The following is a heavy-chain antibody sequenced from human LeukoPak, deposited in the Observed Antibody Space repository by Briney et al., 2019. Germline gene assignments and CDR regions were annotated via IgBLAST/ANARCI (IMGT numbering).Heavy chain of an antibody. J-gene: IGHJ4*02. D-gene: IGHD1-26*01. CDR1: GGSISSYY. CDR2: IYYSGST. Sequence: PSETLSLTCTVSGGSISSYYWSWIRQPPGKGLEWIGYIYYSGSTNYNPSLKSRVTISVDTSKNQFSLKLSSVTAADTAVYYCARRVRRSYSGSNGEHFDYWGQGTLVTVSS. V-gene: IGHV4-59*08. CDR3: ARRVRRSYSGSNGEHFDY.